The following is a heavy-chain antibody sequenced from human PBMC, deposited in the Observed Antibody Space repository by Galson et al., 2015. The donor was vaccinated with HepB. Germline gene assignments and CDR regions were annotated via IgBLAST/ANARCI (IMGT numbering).Heavy chain of an antibody. D-gene: IGHD3-3*01. CDR2: IYYSGNT. V-gene: IGHV4-31*03. CDR3: ARGSREYDQV. J-gene: IGHJ6*04. Sequence: TLSLTCTVSDGSISSAGYYWSWIRQHPGKGLEWIGYIYYSGNTFYNPSLKSRLTISVDTSKNQFSLKLSSVTAADTAVYYCARGSREYDQVWGKGTTVTVSS. CDR1: DGSISSAGYY.